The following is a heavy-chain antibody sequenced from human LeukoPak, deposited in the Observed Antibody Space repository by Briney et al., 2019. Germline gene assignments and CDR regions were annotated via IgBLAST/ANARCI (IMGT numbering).Heavy chain of an antibody. D-gene: IGHD1-26*01. CDR1: GDTFSSYY. Sequence: GASVKVSCKASGDTFSSYYMHWVRQALGQGLEWMGIINPSGGSITYAQMFQGRVTMTGDMSTSTVYMELRSLRSDDTAVYYCATGGRWELPRPYAFEIWGQGTMVTVSS. CDR2: INPSGGSI. V-gene: IGHV1-46*01. CDR3: ATGGRWELPRPYAFEI. J-gene: IGHJ3*02.